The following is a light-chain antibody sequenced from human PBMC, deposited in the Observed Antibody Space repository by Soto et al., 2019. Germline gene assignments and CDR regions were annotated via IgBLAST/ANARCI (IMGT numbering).Light chain of an antibody. CDR3: CSFAGSDTPYL. V-gene: IGLV2-23*01. Sequence: QSALAQPASVSGSPGQSITISCTGTSSDIGNYDLVSWYQQVPGKAPRLIIYEGTKRPSGISDRFSGSKSGNTASLTVSGLQPEDEAYYFCCSFAGSDTPYLFGSGTKGTVL. J-gene: IGLJ1*01. CDR2: EGT. CDR1: SSDIGNYDL.